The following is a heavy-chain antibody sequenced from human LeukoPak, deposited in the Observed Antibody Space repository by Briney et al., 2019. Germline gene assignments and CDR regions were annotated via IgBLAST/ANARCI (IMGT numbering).Heavy chain of an antibody. V-gene: IGHV3-30*04. CDR3: ARGRVSHDY. Sequence: GGSLRLSCAASGFTFSSYAMHWVRQAPGKGLEWVAVISYDGSNKYYADSVKGRFTISRDNSKNTLYLQMNSLRAEDTAVYYCARGRVSHDYWGQGTLVTVSS. CDR1: GFTFSSYA. D-gene: IGHD2-8*01. J-gene: IGHJ4*02. CDR2: ISYDGSNK.